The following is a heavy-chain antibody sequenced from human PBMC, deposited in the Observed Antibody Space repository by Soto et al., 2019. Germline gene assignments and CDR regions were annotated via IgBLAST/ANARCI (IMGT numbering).Heavy chain of an antibody. CDR2: ISSSGSTI. V-gene: IGHV3-11*01. CDR3: RCYYDSSGYFDFDY. J-gene: IGHJ4*02. Sequence: PGGSLRLSCAASGFTFSDYYMSWIRQAPGKGLEWVSYISSSGSTIYYADSVKGRFTISRDNAKNSLYLQMNSLRAEDTAVYYCRCYYDSSGYFDFDYWGRGTLVTVSS. D-gene: IGHD3-22*01. CDR1: GFTFSDYY.